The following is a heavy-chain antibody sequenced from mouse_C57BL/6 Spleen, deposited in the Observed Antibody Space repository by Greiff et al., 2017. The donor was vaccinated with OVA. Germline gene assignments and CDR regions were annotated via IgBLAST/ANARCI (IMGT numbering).Heavy chain of an antibody. J-gene: IGHJ4*01. Sequence: QVQLQQPGAELVKPGASVKMSCKASGYTFTSYWITWVKPRPGQGLEWIGDIYPGSGSTNYNDKFKSKATLTVDTSSSTAYMQLSILTSEDSAVYYCARMIALVTTHYYAIDYWGQGTSVTVSS. D-gene: IGHD2-5*01. CDR3: ARMIALVTTHYYAIDY. CDR1: GYTFTSYW. CDR2: IYPGSGST. V-gene: IGHV1-55*01.